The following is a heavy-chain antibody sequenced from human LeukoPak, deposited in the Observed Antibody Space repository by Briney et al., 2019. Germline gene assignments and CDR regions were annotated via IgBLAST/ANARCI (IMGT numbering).Heavy chain of an antibody. J-gene: IGHJ5*02. CDR2: ISAYNGNT. D-gene: IGHD5-12*01. CDR1: GYTFTSYG. V-gene: IGHV1-18*01. Sequence: ASVKVSCKPSGYTFTSYGISWVRQAPGQGLEWMGWISAYNGNTNYAQKLQGRVTMTTDTSTSTAYMELRSLRSDDTAVYYCARVSGDIVATNWFDPWGQGTLVTVSS. CDR3: ARVSGDIVATNWFDP.